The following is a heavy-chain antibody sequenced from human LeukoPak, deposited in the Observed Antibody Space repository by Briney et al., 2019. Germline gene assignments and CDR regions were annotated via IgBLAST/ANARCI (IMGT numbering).Heavy chain of an antibody. CDR2: ISDSGST. Sequence: SETLSLTCTVSGASISDYYWSWIRQPPGKGLEWIGYISDSGSTNYNSSLKTRVTISTDTSKNHFSLRLSSVTAADTAVHYCARGPDYDSTGYYYYWGQGTLVTVPS. CDR3: ARGPDYDSTGYYYY. CDR1: GASISDYY. V-gene: IGHV4-59*01. J-gene: IGHJ4*02. D-gene: IGHD3-22*01.